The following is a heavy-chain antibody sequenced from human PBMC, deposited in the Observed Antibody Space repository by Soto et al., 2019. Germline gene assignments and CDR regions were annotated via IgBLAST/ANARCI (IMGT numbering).Heavy chain of an antibody. D-gene: IGHD6-6*01. CDR2: IYTSGST. CDR3: ARLYTSSSGKNFDC. J-gene: IGHJ4*02. V-gene: IGHV4-4*07. Sequence: SETLSLTCTVSGGSISSYYWSWIRQPAGKGLEWIGRIYTSGSTNYNPSLKSRVTMSVDTSKNQFSLKLSSVTAADTAVYYCARLYTSSSGKNFDCWGQGTLVTVSS. CDR1: GGSISSYY.